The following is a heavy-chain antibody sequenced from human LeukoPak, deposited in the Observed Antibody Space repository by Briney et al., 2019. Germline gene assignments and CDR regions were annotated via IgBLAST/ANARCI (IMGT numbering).Heavy chain of an antibody. V-gene: IGHV4-59*01. Sequence: PSETLSLTCSVSGGSISSYYWSWIRQPPGKGLEWIGYIYYSGSTKYNPSLESRVTISVDTSMSQFSLKLSSVTTADTAVYYCARGGGSPEFWGQGTQVTVSS. CDR3: ARGGGSPEF. J-gene: IGHJ4*02. D-gene: IGHD1-26*01. CDR2: IYYSGST. CDR1: GGSISSYY.